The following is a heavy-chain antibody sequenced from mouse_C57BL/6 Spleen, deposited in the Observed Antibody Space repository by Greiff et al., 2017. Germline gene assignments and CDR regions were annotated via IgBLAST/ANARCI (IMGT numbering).Heavy chain of an antibody. CDR3: ARSFFITTVVGPTFDY. J-gene: IGHJ2*01. V-gene: IGHV1-22*01. D-gene: IGHD1-1*01. CDR2: INPNNGGT. CDR1: GYTFTDYN. Sequence: VQLQQSGPELVKPGASVKMSCKASGYTFTDYNMHWVKQSHGKSLEWIGYINPNNGGTSYNQKFKGQATLTVNKSSSTAYMELRSLTSEDSAVYYGARSFFITTVVGPTFDYWGQGTTLTVSS.